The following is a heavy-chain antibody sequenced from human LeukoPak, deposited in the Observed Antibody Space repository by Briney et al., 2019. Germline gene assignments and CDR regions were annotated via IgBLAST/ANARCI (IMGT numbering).Heavy chain of an antibody. CDR1: GGSISSYY. Sequence: SETLSLTCTVSGGSISSYYWSWIRQPAGKGLEWIGRIYTSGSTNYNAYLKSRVSMSVDTSKNQFSLKLSSVTAADTAVFYCARENSGSYREFDYWGQGTLVTVSS. CDR3: ARENSGSYREFDY. CDR2: IYTSGST. D-gene: IGHD1-26*01. J-gene: IGHJ4*02. V-gene: IGHV4-4*07.